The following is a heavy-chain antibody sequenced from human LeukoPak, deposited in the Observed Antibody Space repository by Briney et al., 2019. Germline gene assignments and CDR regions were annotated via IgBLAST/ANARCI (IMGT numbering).Heavy chain of an antibody. CDR1: GFTFSNYN. CDR2: ISSSGSTI. D-gene: IGHD3-16*01. Sequence: PGGSLRLSCTTSGFTFSNYNINWVRQAPGKGLEWVSHISSSGSTIKYADSVKGRFTISRENAKNTLYLQMNSLRADDTAVYYCARVDWGSGYFDYWRQGSQV. V-gene: IGHV3-48*01. CDR3: ARVDWGSGYFDY. J-gene: IGHJ4*02.